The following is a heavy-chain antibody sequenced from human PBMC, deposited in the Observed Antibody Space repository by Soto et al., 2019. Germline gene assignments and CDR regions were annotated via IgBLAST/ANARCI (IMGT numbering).Heavy chain of an antibody. J-gene: IGHJ4*02. CDR3: ERGSTDCFDGSGNFDF. V-gene: IGHV3-23*01. D-gene: IGHD2-21*02. Sequence: GSLRLSCTASGVTFGSRAMSWFRQAAGEGLEWVRTFTNRGRGAKYADSVGGRFTISRDNSKNALDLHMGSLRADDSAVYYCERGSTDCFDGSGNFDFWGRGSRGT. CDR1: GVTFGSRA. CDR2: FTNRGRGA.